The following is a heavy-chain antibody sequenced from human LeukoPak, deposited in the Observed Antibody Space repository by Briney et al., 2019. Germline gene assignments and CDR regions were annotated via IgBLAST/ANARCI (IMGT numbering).Heavy chain of an antibody. J-gene: IGHJ4*02. D-gene: IGHD1-26*01. V-gene: IGHV4-61*02. CDR3: ARWNSGSYQYYFDY. CDR1: GGSISSGTYY. CDR2: IYTSGST. Sequence: SETLSLTCTVSGGSISSGTYYWSWIRQPAGKGLEWIGRIYTSGSTNCNPSLKSRITISVDTSKNQFSLKLSSVTAADTAVYYCARWNSGSYQYYFDYWGQGTLVTVSS.